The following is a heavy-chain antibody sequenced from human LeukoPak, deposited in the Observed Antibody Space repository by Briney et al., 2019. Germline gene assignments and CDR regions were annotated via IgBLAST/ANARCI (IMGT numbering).Heavy chain of an antibody. CDR2: ISSSSSYI. J-gene: IGHJ4*02. V-gene: IGHV3-21*01. Sequence: GGSLRLSCAASGFTFSSYWMSWVRQAPGKGLEWVSSISSSSSYIYYADSVKGRFTISRDNAKNSLYLQMNSLRAEDTAVYYCARGGRARGYSYGYSYFDYWGQGTLVTVSS. CDR3: ARGGRARGYSYGYSYFDY. D-gene: IGHD5-18*01. CDR1: GFTFSSYW.